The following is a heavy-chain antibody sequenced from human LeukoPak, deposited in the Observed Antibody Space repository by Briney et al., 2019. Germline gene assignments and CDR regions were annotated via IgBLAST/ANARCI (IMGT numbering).Heavy chain of an antibody. Sequence: GGSLRLSCAASEFSVGSNYMTWVRQAPGKGLEWVAVISYDGSNKYYADSVKGRFTISRDNSKNTLYLQMNSLRAEDTAVYYCARDTIGDSSGYYLGDYWGQGTLVTVSS. CDR3: ARDTIGDSSGYYLGDY. J-gene: IGHJ4*02. V-gene: IGHV3-30*03. CDR1: EFSVGSNY. D-gene: IGHD3-22*01. CDR2: ISYDGSNK.